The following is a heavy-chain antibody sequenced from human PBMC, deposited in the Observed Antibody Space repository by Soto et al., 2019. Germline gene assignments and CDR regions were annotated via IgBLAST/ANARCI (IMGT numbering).Heavy chain of an antibody. CDR2: IKQDGSED. CDR1: GFTFSSYW. CDR3: AKERRGVVSRDFDS. Sequence: GGSLRLSCAASGFTFSSYWMSWVRQAPGKGLQWLANIKQDGSEDYYVDSVKGRFTISRDNAKNSLYLQMNSLRAEDTAVYYCAKERRGVVSRDFDSWGQGTLVTVSS. D-gene: IGHD1-1*01. J-gene: IGHJ4*02. V-gene: IGHV3-7*03.